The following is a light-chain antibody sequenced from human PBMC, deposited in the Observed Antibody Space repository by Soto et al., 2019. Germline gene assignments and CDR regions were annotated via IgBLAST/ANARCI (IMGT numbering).Light chain of an antibody. CDR1: RTISSW. V-gene: IGKV1-5*01. J-gene: IGKJ4*01. Sequence: DIQMTQSPSTLSASVGDRVTITCRASRTISSWLAWYQQKPGKAPNLLIYDASSLESGVPSRFSGRGSGTQFTLTISSLQPDDFALYYCQQYATSPLTFGGGTKVDIK. CDR2: DAS. CDR3: QQYATSPLT.